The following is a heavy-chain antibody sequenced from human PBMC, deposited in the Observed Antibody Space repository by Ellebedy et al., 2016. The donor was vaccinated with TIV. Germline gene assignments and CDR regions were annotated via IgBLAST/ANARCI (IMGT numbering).Heavy chain of an antibody. CDR1: GFTFSSYS. J-gene: IGHJ4*02. Sequence: GESLKISXAASGFTFSSYSMNWVRQAPGKGLEWVSSIDSSSSDIYYADSVKGRFTISRDNARNSLYLQMNSLRSEDTAVYYCARVFRSNSWSYYFDYWGQGALVTVSS. V-gene: IGHV3-21*01. D-gene: IGHD6-13*01. CDR2: IDSSSSDI. CDR3: ARVFRSNSWSYYFDY.